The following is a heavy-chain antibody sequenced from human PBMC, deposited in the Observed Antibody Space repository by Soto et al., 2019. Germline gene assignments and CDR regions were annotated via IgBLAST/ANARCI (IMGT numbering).Heavy chain of an antibody. CDR1: GGSFSDYY. J-gene: IGHJ4*02. CDR2: IHHTGTI. V-gene: IGHV4-34*01. CDR3: VSSEVGATTRDY. D-gene: IGHD1-26*01. Sequence: SETLSLTCAVYGGSFSDYYWNWIRQPPGKGLGWIGEIHHTGTINYNPPLKSRVTISVXXXXXXFXLXVXSXNAAXTAVYYCVSSEVGATTRDYWGQGTLVTVSS.